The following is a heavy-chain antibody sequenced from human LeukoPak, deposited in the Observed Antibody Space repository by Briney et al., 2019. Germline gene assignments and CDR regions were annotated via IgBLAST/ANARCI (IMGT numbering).Heavy chain of an antibody. Sequence: SETLSLTCAVYGGSFSGYYWSWIRQPPGKGLEWVGEINHSGSTNYNPSLKSRVTISVDTSKNQFSLKLNSVTAADTAVYYCARGQWEIRFDPWGQGTLVTVSS. V-gene: IGHV4-34*01. J-gene: IGHJ5*02. D-gene: IGHD1-26*01. CDR2: INHSGST. CDR1: GGSFSGYY. CDR3: ARGQWEIRFDP.